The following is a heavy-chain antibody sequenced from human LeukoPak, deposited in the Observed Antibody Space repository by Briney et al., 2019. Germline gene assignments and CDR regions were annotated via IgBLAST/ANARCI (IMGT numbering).Heavy chain of an antibody. J-gene: IGHJ4*02. D-gene: IGHD6-19*01. V-gene: IGHV3-48*01. CDR2: ISSPSTNI. Sequence: GGSLRLSCAASGFIFTSYSMNWVRQAPGKGLEWVSYISSPSTNIYYVDSVKGRFTISRDNAKNSLYLQMDSLRAEDTAVYYCARVYSSGWTYWGRGTLVTVSS. CDR3: ARVYSSGWTY. CDR1: GFIFTSYS.